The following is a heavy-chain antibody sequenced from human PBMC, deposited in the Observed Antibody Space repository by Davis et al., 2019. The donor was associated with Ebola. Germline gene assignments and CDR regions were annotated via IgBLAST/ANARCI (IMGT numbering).Heavy chain of an antibody. V-gene: IGHV3-9*03. CDR2: ISWVSGSI. Sequence: PGGSLRLSCVASGFSFDDYAMHWVRQTPGKGLEWVSGISWVSGSIGYADSVRGRFTISRDNAKNSLSLQMNSLRAEDMAFYYCAKEVNSRAHSGAFDIWGQGTMVTVSS. J-gene: IGHJ3*02. D-gene: IGHD3-10*01. CDR3: AKEVNSRAHSGAFDI. CDR1: GFSFDDYA.